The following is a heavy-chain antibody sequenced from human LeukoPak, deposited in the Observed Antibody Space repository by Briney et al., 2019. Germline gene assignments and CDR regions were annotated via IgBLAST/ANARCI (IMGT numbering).Heavy chain of an antibody. CDR1: GYTFTTYG. J-gene: IGHJ3*02. CDR3: ASEFGCSSTSCYVYDAFDI. CDR2: IITYNGNT. D-gene: IGHD2-2*01. V-gene: IGHV1-18*01. Sequence: ASVKVSCKASGYTFTTYGISWVRQAPGQGLEWMGYIITYNGNTNYAQKLQGRVTMTTDTSTSTAYMELRSLRSDDTAVYYCASEFGCSSTSCYVYDAFDIWGQGTMVTVSS.